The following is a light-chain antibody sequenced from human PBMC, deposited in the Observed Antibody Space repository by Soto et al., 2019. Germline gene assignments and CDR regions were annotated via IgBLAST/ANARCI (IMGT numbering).Light chain of an antibody. J-gene: IGLJ1*01. V-gene: IGLV2-14*03. CDR2: DVS. Sequence: QSVLTHPASVSGSPGQSITISCTGTSSDVGGYNYVSWYQQHPGKAPKLMIYDVSNRPSGVSYRFSGSKSGNTASLTISGLQAEDEGDFYCSSYTSSGTDVFGTGTKVTVL. CDR1: SSDVGGYNY. CDR3: SSYTSSGTDV.